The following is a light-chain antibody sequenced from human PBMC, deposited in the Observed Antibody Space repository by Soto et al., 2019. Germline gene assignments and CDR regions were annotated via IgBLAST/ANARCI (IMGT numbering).Light chain of an antibody. CDR1: SSDIGGSEY. CDR3: YSSRSSSTTFYV. CDR2: GVS. Sequence: QSALTQPASVSGSPGQSITISCAGTSSDIGGSEYVAWYQQHPGKAPKLMIYGVSNRPSGVSNRFSGSKSGNTVSLTISGLQAEDEADYFCYSSRSSSTTFYVFATGTKVTVL. V-gene: IGLV2-14*03. J-gene: IGLJ1*01.